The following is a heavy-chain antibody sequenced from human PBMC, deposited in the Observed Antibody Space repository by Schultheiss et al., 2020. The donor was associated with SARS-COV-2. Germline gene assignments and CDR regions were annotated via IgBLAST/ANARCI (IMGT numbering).Heavy chain of an antibody. V-gene: IGHV3-23*01. Sequence: GESLKISCAASGFNFTNYAMSWVRQAPGKGLEWLSLISGSGWSTYYADSVKGRLTISRDNAKNSLYLQMNSLRAEDTALYYCARVPGSGSSPYYYYGMDVWGQGTTVTVAS. D-gene: IGHD3-10*01. CDR3: ARVPGSGSSPYYYYGMDV. CDR1: GFNFTNYA. CDR2: ISGSGWST. J-gene: IGHJ6*02.